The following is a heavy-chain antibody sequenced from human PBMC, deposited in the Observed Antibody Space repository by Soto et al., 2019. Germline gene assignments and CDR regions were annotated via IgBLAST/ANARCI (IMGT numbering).Heavy chain of an antibody. CDR1: GGSMSSGIY. CDR3: ARTLGSSTIDY. J-gene: IGHJ4*02. CDR2: IDCDDEE. D-gene: IGHD2-2*01. V-gene: IGHV2-70*10. Sequence: TLSLTCTVSGGSMSSGIYYWSWIRQPPGKGLECIACIDCDDEEYYSTSLKTRFTISKDTSKNLVVLTMTIMDPTVKATYYCARTLGSSTIDYWCQGTLVTVS.